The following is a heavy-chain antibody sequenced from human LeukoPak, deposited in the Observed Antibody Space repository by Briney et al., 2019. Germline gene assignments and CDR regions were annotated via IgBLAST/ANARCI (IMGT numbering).Heavy chain of an antibody. Sequence: SETLSLTCIGSGGSISSYYWSWIRQSPGKGLEWIGNIFYSGRSDYNPSLKSRANISIDTSKNHLSLKLSSMTAADTAVYYCARRQRLNWFDPWGQGTLVTVSS. V-gene: IGHV4-59*08. CDR1: GGSISSYY. CDR2: IFYSGRS. CDR3: ARRQRLNWFDP. J-gene: IGHJ5*02.